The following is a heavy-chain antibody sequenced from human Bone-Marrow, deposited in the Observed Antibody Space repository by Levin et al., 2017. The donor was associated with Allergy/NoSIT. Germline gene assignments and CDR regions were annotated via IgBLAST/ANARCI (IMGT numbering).Heavy chain of an antibody. CDR1: GDRLSTTGVA. D-gene: IGHD2-2*01. J-gene: IGHJ4*02. CDR2: TYYRSRWSN. V-gene: IGHV6-1*01. Sequence: SQTLSLTCAISGDRLSTTGVAWNWIRQSPSRGLEWLGRTYYRSRWSNDYAVSVKSRITINPDTSKNQFSLLLNSVTPEDTAVYYCARGRVSAFDYWGQGTLVTVSS. CDR3: ARGRVSAFDY.